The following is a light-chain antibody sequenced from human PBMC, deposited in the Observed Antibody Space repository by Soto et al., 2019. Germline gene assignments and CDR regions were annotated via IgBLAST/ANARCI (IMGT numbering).Light chain of an antibody. CDR3: QQRSNWPWT. Sequence: EIVLTQSPANLSLSPGERATLSCRASQSVSRYLAWYQQKPGQAPRLLIYDASNWATGIPARFSGSGSGTDFTLTISSLEPEDFAVYYCQQRSNWPWTFGQGTKVEIK. V-gene: IGKV3-11*01. CDR1: QSVSRY. J-gene: IGKJ1*01. CDR2: DAS.